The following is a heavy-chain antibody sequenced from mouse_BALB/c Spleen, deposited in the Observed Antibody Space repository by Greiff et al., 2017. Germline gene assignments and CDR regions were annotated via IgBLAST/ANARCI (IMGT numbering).Heavy chain of an antibody. D-gene: IGHD2-3*01. CDR1: GYTFTSYW. CDR3: TRSFYDGYYYAMDY. J-gene: IGHJ4*01. Sequence: QVQLQQPGAELVKPGASVKLSCKASGYTFTSYWMHWVKQRPGRDLEWIGRIDPNSGGTKYNEKFKSKATLTVDKPSSTAYMQLSSLTSEDSAVYYCTRSFYDGYYYAMDYWGQGTSVTVSS. CDR2: IDPNSGGT. V-gene: IGHV1-62-3*01.